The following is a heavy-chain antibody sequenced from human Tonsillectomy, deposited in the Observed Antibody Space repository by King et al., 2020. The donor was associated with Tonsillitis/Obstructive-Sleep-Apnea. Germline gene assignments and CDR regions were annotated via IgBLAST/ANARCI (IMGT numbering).Heavy chain of an antibody. CDR2: INHSGST. CDR3: ATLPEQWLANNWFDP. CDR1: GGSFSGYY. V-gene: IGHV4-34*01. Sequence: VQLQQWGAGLLKPSETLSLTCAVYGGSFSGYYWSWIRQPPGKGLEWIGEINHSGSTNYNPSLKIRVTISVDTSKNQFSLKRSSVTAADTAVYYCATLPEQWLANNWFDPWGQGTLVTVSS. J-gene: IGHJ5*02. D-gene: IGHD6-19*01.